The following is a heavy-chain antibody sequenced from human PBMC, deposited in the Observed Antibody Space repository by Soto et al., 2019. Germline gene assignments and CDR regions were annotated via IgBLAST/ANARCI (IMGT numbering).Heavy chain of an antibody. D-gene: IGHD1-26*01. J-gene: IGHJ4*02. CDR1: GFTFSGYS. CDR2: ICSRSETL. CDR3: VREDILGSRSFDY. V-gene: IGHV3-48*02. Sequence: VQLVESGGGLVQPGGSLRLSCAASGFTFSGYSMNWVRQAPGRGLEWLSYICSRSETLFYADSVKGRFTISRDNAKNSVYLHMNSLRDEDTAVYYCVREDILGSRSFDYWGQGTLAIVSS.